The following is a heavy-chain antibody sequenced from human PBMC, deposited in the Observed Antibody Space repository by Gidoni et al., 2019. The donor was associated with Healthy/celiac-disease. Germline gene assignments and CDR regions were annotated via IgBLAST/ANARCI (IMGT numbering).Heavy chain of an antibody. V-gene: IGHV1-18*01. CDR1: GYTFTSYG. D-gene: IGHD5-12*01. CDR2: ISAYNGNT. CDR3: ARDIRSWGYSGYDFFY. J-gene: IGHJ4*02. Sequence: QVQLVQSGAEVKKPGASVKVSCKASGYTFTSYGISWVRQAPGQGLEWMGWISAYNGNTNYAQKLQGRVTMTTDTSTSTAYMELRSLRSADTAVYYCARDIRSWGYSGYDFFYWGQGTLVTVSS.